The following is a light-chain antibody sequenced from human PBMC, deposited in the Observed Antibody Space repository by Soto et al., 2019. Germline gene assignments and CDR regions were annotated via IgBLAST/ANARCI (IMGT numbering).Light chain of an antibody. CDR3: RQRYTTPGP. Sequence: DIQMTQSPSSLSASVGDRVTITCRASQSISSYLNWYQQKPGKAPKLLIYAASNLQSGVPSRFSGSGSGTDFTLTISSLQPEDFATYYCRQRYTTPGPLGHGPKAAIK. V-gene: IGKV1-39*01. CDR1: QSISSY. J-gene: IGKJ1*01. CDR2: AAS.